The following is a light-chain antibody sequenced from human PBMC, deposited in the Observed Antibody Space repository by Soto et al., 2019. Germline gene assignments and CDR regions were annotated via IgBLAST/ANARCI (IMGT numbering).Light chain of an antibody. CDR1: SSDVGGYNY. J-gene: IGLJ1*01. Sequence: QSVLTQPASVSGSPGQSITISCTGTSSDVGGYNYVSWYQQHPGKAPKLMIYEVSNRPSGVSNRFSGSKSGNTASLTISGLQAEDGADYHGRSYTSSSPYVFGPGPKVPVL. CDR2: EVS. V-gene: IGLV2-14*01. CDR3: RSYTSSSPYV.